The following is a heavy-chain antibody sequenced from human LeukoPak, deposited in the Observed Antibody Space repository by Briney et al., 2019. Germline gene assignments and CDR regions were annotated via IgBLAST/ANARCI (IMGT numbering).Heavy chain of an antibody. D-gene: IGHD3-10*01. CDR3: ARGDGSGASFGY. V-gene: IGHV4-34*01. CDR1: GGSFSGYY. Sequence: SETLSLTRAVYGGSFSGYYWSWIRQPPGKGLEWIGEINHSGSTNYNPSLKSRVTISVDTSKNQFSLKLSSVTAADTAVYYCARGDGSGASFGYWGQGTLVTVSS. CDR2: INHSGST. J-gene: IGHJ4*02.